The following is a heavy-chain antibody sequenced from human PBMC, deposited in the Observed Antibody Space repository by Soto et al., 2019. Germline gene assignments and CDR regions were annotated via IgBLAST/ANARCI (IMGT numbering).Heavy chain of an antibody. CDR2: INAGNGNT. J-gene: IGHJ6*02. D-gene: IGHD2-15*01. CDR1: GYTFTSYA. CDR3: ARGRIGYCTGGSCSLSIDG. V-gene: IGHV1-3*01. Sequence: SVKVSCKASGYTFTSYAMHWVRQAPGQRLEWMGWINAGNGNTKYSQKFQGRVTITRDTSASTAYMELSSLRSEDTAVYYCARGRIGYCTGGSCSLSIDGWGQGTTVTVSS.